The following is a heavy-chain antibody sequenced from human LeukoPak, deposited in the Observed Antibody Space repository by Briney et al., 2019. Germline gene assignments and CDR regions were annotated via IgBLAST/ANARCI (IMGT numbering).Heavy chain of an antibody. Sequence: ASVKVSCKASGYTFTSYGISWVRQAPGQGLEWMGWISSYNGNANYAQKLQGRVTMTTDTSTSTAYMELRSLRSDDTVVHYCARGEIILDSSDWFDPWGQGTLVTVSS. D-gene: IGHD3-16*01. V-gene: IGHV1-18*04. CDR1: GYTFTSYG. CDR2: ISSYNGNA. J-gene: IGHJ5*02. CDR3: ARGEIILDSSDWFDP.